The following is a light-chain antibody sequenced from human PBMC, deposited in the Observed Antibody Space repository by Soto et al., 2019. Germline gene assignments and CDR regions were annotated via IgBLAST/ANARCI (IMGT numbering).Light chain of an antibody. CDR2: DAS. CDR1: QSISTY. V-gene: IGKV3-11*01. Sequence: EIVLTQSPATLSLSPGERATLSCRASQSISTYLAWYQQKPGRAPRLLIYDASNRATGIPDRFSGSGSGTDFTLTVSSLEPEVFAVYYCQQRSSWPSITFGQGTRLEFK. J-gene: IGKJ5*01. CDR3: QQRSSWPSIT.